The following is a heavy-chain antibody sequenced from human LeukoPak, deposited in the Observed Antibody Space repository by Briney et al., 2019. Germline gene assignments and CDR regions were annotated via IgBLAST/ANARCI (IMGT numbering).Heavy chain of an antibody. CDR1: GGSIRRDGNL. D-gene: IGHD3-3*01. CDR3: ARQLDFWSGYYGQGSYYFDY. Sequence: SETLSLTCAVSGGSIRRDGNLWGWIRQPPGKGLEWIGYIYYSGSTNYNPSLKSRVTISVDTSKNQFSLKLSSVTAADTAVYYCARQLDFWSGYYGQGSYYFDYWGQGTLVTVSS. J-gene: IGHJ4*02. V-gene: IGHV4-61*05. CDR2: IYYSGST.